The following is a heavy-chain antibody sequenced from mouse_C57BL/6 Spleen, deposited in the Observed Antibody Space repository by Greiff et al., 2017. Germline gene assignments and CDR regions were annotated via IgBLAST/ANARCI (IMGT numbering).Heavy chain of an antibody. CDR2: INPNYGTT. CDR1: GYSFTDYN. J-gene: IGHJ4*01. V-gene: IGHV1-39*01. CDR3: ARERVKNYYGSSFYAMDY. D-gene: IGHD1-1*01. Sequence: VQLQQSGPELVKPGASVKISCKASGYSFTDYNMNWVKQSNGKSLEWIGVINPNYGTTSYNQKFKGKATLTVDQSSSTAYMQLNSLTSEDSAVYYCARERVKNYYGSSFYAMDYWGQGTSVTVSS.